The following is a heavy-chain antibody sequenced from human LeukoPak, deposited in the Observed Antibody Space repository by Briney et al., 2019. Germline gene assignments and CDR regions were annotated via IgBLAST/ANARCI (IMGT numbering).Heavy chain of an antibody. CDR1: GFTFSSYA. D-gene: IGHD1-26*01. J-gene: IGHJ4*02. Sequence: GGSLRLSCAASGFTFSSYAMHWVRQAPGKGLEWVAVISYDGSNKYYADSVKGRFTISRDNSTNTLFLQMNSLRAEDTAVYFCAKQSWYSTPDYWGQGTLVTVSS. CDR2: ISYDGSNK. V-gene: IGHV3-30-3*02. CDR3: AKQSWYSTPDY.